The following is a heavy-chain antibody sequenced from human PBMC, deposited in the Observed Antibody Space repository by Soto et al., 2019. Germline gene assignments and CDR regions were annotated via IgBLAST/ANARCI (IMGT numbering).Heavy chain of an antibody. Sequence: SETLSLTCTVSGGSISSYYWSWIRQPPGKGLEWIGYIYYSGSTNYNPSLKSRVTISVDTSKNQFSLKLSSVTAADTAVYYCAREGALGGAFDIWGQGTRVTVSS. J-gene: IGHJ3*02. CDR2: IYYSGST. CDR1: GGSISSYY. V-gene: IGHV4-59*01. D-gene: IGHD3-16*01. CDR3: AREGALGGAFDI.